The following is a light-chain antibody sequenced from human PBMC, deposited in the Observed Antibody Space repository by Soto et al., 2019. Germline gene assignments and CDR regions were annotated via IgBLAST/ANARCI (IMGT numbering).Light chain of an antibody. Sequence: EIVLTQSPDTLSLSPGERATLSCRASQSLRSTYLAWYQQKPGQAPRLLIYGASSRATGIPDRFSGSGAGTDFTLTISRLEPEDFAVYYCQHYVTSPYTFGQGTKLEI. V-gene: IGKV3-20*01. CDR3: QHYVTSPYT. CDR2: GAS. J-gene: IGKJ2*01. CDR1: QSLRSTY.